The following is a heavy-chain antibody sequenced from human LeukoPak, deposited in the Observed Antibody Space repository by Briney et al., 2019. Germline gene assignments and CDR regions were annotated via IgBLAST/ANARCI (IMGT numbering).Heavy chain of an antibody. CDR1: GGSISSYY. Sequence: PSEALSLTCTVSGGSISSYYWSWIRQPPGQGLEWIGYIYYSGSTNYNPSLKSRVTISVDTSKNQFSLKLSSVTAADTAVYYCARVTSGYSSSWYVDYWGQGTLVTVSS. V-gene: IGHV4-59*01. D-gene: IGHD6-13*01. CDR3: ARVTSGYSSSWYVDY. J-gene: IGHJ4*02. CDR2: IYYSGST.